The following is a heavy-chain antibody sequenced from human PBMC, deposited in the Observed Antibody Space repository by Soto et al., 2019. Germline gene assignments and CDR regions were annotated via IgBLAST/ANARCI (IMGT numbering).Heavy chain of an antibody. V-gene: IGHV3-66*01. CDR3: ARDSSLVENYGMDV. Sequence: EVPLVESGGGLVQPGGSLRLSCAASGFTVSSNYMNWVRQAPGKGLEWVSVIYSGGSTYYADSVKGRFTISRDNSKNTMYLQMNSLRAEDTAVYYCARDSSLVENYGMDVWGQGTTVTVSS. J-gene: IGHJ6*02. D-gene: IGHD1-26*01. CDR1: GFTVSSNY. CDR2: IYSGGST.